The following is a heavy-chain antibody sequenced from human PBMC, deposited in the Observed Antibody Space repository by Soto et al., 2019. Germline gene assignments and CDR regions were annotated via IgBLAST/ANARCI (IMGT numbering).Heavy chain of an antibody. CDR3: ARAPMVLTRSYFDS. D-gene: IGHD3-22*01. Sequence: PWTLSLTCTVSDGSISNFYWRWIRQPPGKGLEWIGYISSSGNTNYNPSLRSLVSISVDTSKNQFSLNLTSVTAADTAVYYCARAPMVLTRSYFDSWGQGTPVSVTS. J-gene: IGHJ4*02. CDR1: DGSISNFY. CDR2: ISSSGNT. V-gene: IGHV4-59*01.